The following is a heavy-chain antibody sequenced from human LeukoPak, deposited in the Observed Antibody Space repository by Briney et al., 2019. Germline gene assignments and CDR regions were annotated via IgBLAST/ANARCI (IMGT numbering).Heavy chain of an antibody. J-gene: IGHJ6*03. V-gene: IGHV1-18*01. D-gene: IGHD2-15*01. CDR1: GYTFSTHG. Sequence: ASVKVSCKASGYTFSTHGVNWVRQAPGQGLEWIGWTNAYTDNTNYPQKLQDRVTMTTDTSTSTAYLELRDLRSDDSAVYYCANGTSILGTSYYYYSMDVWGKGTTVTVSS. CDR2: TNAYTDNT. CDR3: ANGTSILGTSYYYYSMDV.